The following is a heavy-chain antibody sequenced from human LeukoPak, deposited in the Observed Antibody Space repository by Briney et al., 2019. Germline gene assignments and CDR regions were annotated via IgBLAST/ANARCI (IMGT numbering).Heavy chain of an antibody. CDR2: IWYDGTNK. Sequence: GGSLRLSCAASGFTFSRHGMHWVRQAPGKGLEWVAVIWYDGTNKYYADAVKGRFTISRDNSKNMLYLQMNSLRAEDTAVYYCARDIVSYYIDYWGQGTLVPVSS. V-gene: IGHV3-33*01. D-gene: IGHD2-2*02. CDR3: ARDIVSYYIDY. J-gene: IGHJ4*02. CDR1: GFTFSRHG.